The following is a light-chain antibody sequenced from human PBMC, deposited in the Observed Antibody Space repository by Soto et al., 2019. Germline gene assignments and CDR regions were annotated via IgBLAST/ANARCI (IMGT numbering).Light chain of an antibody. CDR3: CSYAGSSTWV. CDR1: SSDVGSYNL. V-gene: IGLV2-23*01. J-gene: IGLJ3*02. CDR2: EGS. Sequence: QSVLTQPASVSGSPGQSITISCTGTSSDVGSYNLVSWYQQHPGKAPKLMIYEGSKRPSGVSNRFSGSKSGNTASLTISGLQAEEEADYYCCSYAGSSTWVFGGGTKRTVL.